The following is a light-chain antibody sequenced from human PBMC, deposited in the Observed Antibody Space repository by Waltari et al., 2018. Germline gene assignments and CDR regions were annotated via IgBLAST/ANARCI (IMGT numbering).Light chain of an antibody. CDR2: GTS. CDR3: QQYDNWPWT. Sequence: EIVMTRSPATLSLSPGESATLSCRASQSLIRNTFAWFQQKPGQPPRLLIYGTSTRATGIPARFSGSGSGTEFSLTISSLQPEDFATYYCQQYDNWPWTFGLGTRLETK. CDR1: QSLIRN. J-gene: IGKJ1*01. V-gene: IGKV3D-15*01.